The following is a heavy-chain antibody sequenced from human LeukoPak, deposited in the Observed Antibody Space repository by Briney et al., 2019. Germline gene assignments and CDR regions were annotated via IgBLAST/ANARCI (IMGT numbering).Heavy chain of an antibody. Sequence: ASVKVSCKASGYTFSRYGISWVRQAPGQGLEWMGWVSGHNGNTYYAQKLQGRVTMTTDTSTTTAYMELRSLRSDDTAVFYCARDLFYGSGSYYSDAFDIWGQGTMVTVSS. CDR1: GYTFSRYG. V-gene: IGHV1-18*01. CDR3: ARDLFYGSGSYYSDAFDI. J-gene: IGHJ3*02. CDR2: VSGHNGNT. D-gene: IGHD3-10*01.